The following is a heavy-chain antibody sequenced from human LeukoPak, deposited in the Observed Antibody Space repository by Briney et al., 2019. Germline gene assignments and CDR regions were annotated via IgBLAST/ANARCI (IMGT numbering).Heavy chain of an antibody. D-gene: IGHD3-10*01. J-gene: IGHJ5*02. V-gene: IGHV4-39*02. CDR1: GGSISSSSYY. CDR3: ARDRGSGSSILRDNWFDP. CDR2: IYYSGST. Sequence: SETLSLTCTVSGGSISSSSYYWGWIRQPPGKGLEWIGSIYYSGSTYYNPSLKSRVTISVDTSKNQFSLKLSSVTAADTAVYYCARDRGSGSSILRDNWFDPWGQGTLVTVSS.